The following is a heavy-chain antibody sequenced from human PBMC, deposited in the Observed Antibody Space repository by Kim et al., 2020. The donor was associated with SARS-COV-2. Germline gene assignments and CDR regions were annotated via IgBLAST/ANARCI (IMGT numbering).Heavy chain of an antibody. CDR3: ARSPSSSSSGEGDY. Sequence: SETLSLTCTVSGGSISSYYWSWIRQPPGKGLEWIGYIYYSGSTNYNPSLKSRVTISVDTSKNQFSLKLSSVTAADTAVYYCARSPSSSSSGEGDYWGQGTLVTVSS. CDR1: GGSISSYY. V-gene: IGHV4-59*01. D-gene: IGHD6-6*01. J-gene: IGHJ4*02. CDR2: IYYSGST.